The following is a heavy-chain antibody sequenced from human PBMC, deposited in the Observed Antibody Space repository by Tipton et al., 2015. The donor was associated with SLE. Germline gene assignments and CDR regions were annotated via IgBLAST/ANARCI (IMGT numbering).Heavy chain of an antibody. Sequence: TLSLTCSVSVGSINTFYWCWFRQPPGKGLEWIGYVFYSGSTYYNPSLKSRVTISVDTSKNQFSLRLTSVSAADTAVYFCARDTGNWGNEFDPWGQGTLVTVSS. V-gene: IGHV4-59*12. D-gene: IGHD3-16*01. J-gene: IGHJ5*02. CDR3: ARDTGNWGNEFDP. CDR1: VGSINTFY. CDR2: VFYSGST.